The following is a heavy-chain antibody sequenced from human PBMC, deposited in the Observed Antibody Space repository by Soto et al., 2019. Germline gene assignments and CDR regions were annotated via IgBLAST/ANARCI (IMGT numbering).Heavy chain of an antibody. CDR3: AKYGQPPYYSYGLDV. CDR2: ISGYNGDT. D-gene: IGHD3-10*01. J-gene: IGHJ6*02. Sequence: QGHLVQSGAEVKKPGTSVKVSCKASGYTFTRYGISWVRQAPGQGLEWMGWISGYNGDTNYAQNLQGRVTMNIDTSTSTAYMELRSLTSDDTAVYYCAKYGQPPYYSYGLDVWGQGTTVTVSS. CDR1: GYTFTRYG. V-gene: IGHV1-18*01.